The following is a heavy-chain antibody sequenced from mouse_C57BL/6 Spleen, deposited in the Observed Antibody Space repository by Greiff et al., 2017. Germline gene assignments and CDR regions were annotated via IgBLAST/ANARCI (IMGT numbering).Heavy chain of an antibody. CDR1: GYTFTSYW. D-gene: IGHD2-4*01. CDR2: IDPSDSYT. Sequence: QVQLKQPGAELVMPGASVKLSCKASGYTFTSYWMHWVKQRPGQGLEWIGEIDPSDSYTNYNQKFKGKSTLTVDKSSSTAYMQLSSLTSEDSAVYYCARSGDYDERTWFAYWGQGTLVTVSA. J-gene: IGHJ3*01. CDR3: ARSGDYDERTWFAY. V-gene: IGHV1-69*01.